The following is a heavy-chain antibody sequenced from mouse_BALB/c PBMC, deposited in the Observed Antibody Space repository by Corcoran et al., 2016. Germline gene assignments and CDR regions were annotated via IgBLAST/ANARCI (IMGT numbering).Heavy chain of an antibody. CDR2: IDPANGNT. Sequence: EVQLQQSGAELVKPGASVKLSCTASGFNIKDTYMHWVKQRPEQALEWIGRIDPANGNTKYDPKFQGKATMTPDTSSNTVYLQLSSLTSEATAVYSCGRSREGNYEVQWGQGTTPTVSS. CDR1: GFNIKDTY. V-gene: IGHV14-3*02. D-gene: IGHD2-4*01. CDR3: GRSREGNYEVQ. J-gene: IGHJ2*01.